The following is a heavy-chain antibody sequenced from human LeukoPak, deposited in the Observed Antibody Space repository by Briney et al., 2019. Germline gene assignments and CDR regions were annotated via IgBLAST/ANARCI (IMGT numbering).Heavy chain of an antibody. CDR1: GYTFTGYY. CDR2: INPDSGDT. Sequence: ASVKVSCKASGYTFTGYYLHWVRQAPGQGLEWMGWINPDSGDTNYLQKFQGRVTMTRETSISTAYMELSRLTSDDTAVYYCTRELLGGSGTFDPWGQGILVTVSS. D-gene: IGHD3-10*01. V-gene: IGHV1-2*02. J-gene: IGHJ5*02. CDR3: TRELLGGSGTFDP.